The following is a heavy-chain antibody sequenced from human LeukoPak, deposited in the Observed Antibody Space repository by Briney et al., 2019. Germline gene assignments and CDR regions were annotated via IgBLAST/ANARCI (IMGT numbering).Heavy chain of an antibody. CDR1: GFTFDDYG. V-gene: IGHV3-66*01. CDR2: IYSGGST. J-gene: IGHJ4*02. CDR3: ARVPQPLNMVYFYFDY. Sequence: QTGGSLRLSCAASGFTFDDYGMSWVRQAPGKGLEWVSVIYSGGSTYYADSVKGRFTISRDNSKNTLYLQMNSLRAEDTAVYYCARVPQPLNMVYFYFDYWGQGTLVTVSS. D-gene: IGHD2-8*01.